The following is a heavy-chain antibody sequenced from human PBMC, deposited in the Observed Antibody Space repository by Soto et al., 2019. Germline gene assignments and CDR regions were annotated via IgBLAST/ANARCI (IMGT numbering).Heavy chain of an antibody. Sequence: SETLSLTCAVSGDYISSDKWWRWIRQPPGKGLQWIGEIYHSGSTKYNPSLKSRVIISVDKSKNQFSLKLSSVTDADTAVYYCARGETQQQRDYWGQGTLVTVSS. D-gene: IGHD6-13*01. V-gene: IGHV4-4*02. CDR2: IYHSGST. CDR1: GDYISSDKW. CDR3: ARGETQQQRDY. J-gene: IGHJ4*02.